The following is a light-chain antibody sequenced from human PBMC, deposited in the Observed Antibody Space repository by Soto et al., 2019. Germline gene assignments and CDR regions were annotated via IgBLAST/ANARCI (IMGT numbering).Light chain of an antibody. CDR2: SNN. J-gene: IGLJ1*01. Sequence: QSVLTQPPSASGTPGQRVTISRSGSSSNIGSNTVNWYQQLPGTAPKLLIYSNNQRPSGVPDRFSGSKSGTSASLAISGLQSEDEADYYCAAWDDSLAYVFGTGTKVTVL. V-gene: IGLV1-44*01. CDR1: SSNIGSNT. CDR3: AAWDDSLAYV.